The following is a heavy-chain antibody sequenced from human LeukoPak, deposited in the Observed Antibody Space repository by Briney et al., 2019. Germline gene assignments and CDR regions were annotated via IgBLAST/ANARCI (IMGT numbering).Heavy chain of an antibody. V-gene: IGHV1-8*01. D-gene: IGHD6-6*01. J-gene: IGHJ4*02. Sequence: ASVKVSCKASGYTFTSYDINWVRQATGRGLEWMGWMNPNSGNTGYAQRFQGRVAMTWNTSISTAYMDLSSLRSEDSAVYYCARGLYSSSQLDSWGQGTLVTVSS. CDR1: GYTFTSYD. CDR3: ARGLYSSSQLDS. CDR2: MNPNSGNT.